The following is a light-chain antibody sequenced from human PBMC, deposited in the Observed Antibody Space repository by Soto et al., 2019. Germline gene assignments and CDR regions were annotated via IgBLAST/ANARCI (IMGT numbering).Light chain of an antibody. CDR2: AAS. Sequence: DLQMTQSPSSLSSSVGDRVTITCRASQSISIYLNWYQQKPGKAPKVLIYAASSLQSGVPSRFSGSGSGTDFTLTISSLQPEDFATYYCQQSYGTPQTFGQGTKLEIK. CDR1: QSISIY. J-gene: IGKJ2*01. CDR3: QQSYGTPQT. V-gene: IGKV1-39*01.